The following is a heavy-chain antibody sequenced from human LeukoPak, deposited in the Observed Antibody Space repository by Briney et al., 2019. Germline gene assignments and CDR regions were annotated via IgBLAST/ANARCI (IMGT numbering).Heavy chain of an antibody. J-gene: IGHJ6*03. V-gene: IGHV1-69*13. CDR1: GGTFSSYA. D-gene: IGHD2-15*01. CDR3: ASGGRAAYFYYYYYMDV. Sequence: SVKVSCKASGGTFSSYAISWVRQAPGQGLEWMGGIIPIFGTANYAQKFQGRVTITADESTSTAYMELSSLRSEDTAVYYCASGGRAAYFYYYYYMDVWGKGTTVTISS. CDR2: IIPIFGTA.